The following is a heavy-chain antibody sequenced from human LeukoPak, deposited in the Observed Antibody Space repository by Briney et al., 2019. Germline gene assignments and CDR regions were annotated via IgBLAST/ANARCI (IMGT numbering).Heavy chain of an antibody. CDR2: ISYDAINK. V-gene: IGHV3-30*18. J-gene: IGHJ4*02. Sequence: GGSLRLSCAASGFTFSSYAMHWVRQAPGKWLEWVAVISYDAINKYYADSVKGRFTISRDNSKNTLYLQMNSLRAEDTAVYYCAKGYCSSTSCLKTDWGQGALVTVSS. CDR1: GFTFSSYA. D-gene: IGHD2-2*01. CDR3: AKGYCSSTSCLKTD.